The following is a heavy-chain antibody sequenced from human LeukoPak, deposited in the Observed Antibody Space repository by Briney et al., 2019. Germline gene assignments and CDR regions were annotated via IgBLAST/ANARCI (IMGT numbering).Heavy chain of an antibody. Sequence: GESLKISCKGSGYSFTSYWIGWVRQMPGKGLEWMGIIYPGDSDTRYSPSFQGQVTISADKSISTAYLQWSSLKASDTAMYYCARHLEYSSGWYPNDAFDIWGQGTMVTVSS. CDR3: ARHLEYSSGWYPNDAFDI. V-gene: IGHV5-51*01. D-gene: IGHD6-19*01. J-gene: IGHJ3*02. CDR2: IYPGDSDT. CDR1: GYSFTSYW.